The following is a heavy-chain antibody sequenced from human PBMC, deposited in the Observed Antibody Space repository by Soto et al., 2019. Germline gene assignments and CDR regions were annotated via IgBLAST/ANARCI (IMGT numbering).Heavy chain of an antibody. CDR1: GFTFSSYA. D-gene: IGHD2-15*01. CDR3: ARDRIDFDYYYMDV. J-gene: IGHJ6*03. V-gene: IGHV3-53*04. CDR2: IYSGGST. Sequence: GGSLRLSCAASGFTFSSYAMSWVRQAPGKGLEWVSVIYSGGSTYYADSVKGRFTISRHNSKNTLYLQMNSLRAEDTAVYYCARDRIDFDYYYMDVWGKGTTVTVSS.